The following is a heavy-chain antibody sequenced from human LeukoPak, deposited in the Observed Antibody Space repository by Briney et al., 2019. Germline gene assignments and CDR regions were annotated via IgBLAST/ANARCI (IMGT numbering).Heavy chain of an antibody. CDR1: GGSISSSSYY. V-gene: IGHV4-39*01. D-gene: IGHD3-10*01. CDR2: IYYSGST. J-gene: IGHJ4*02. CDR3: ARLKEGIDY. Sequence: SETLSLTCTVSGGSISSSSYYWGWIRQPPGKGLEWIGSIYYSGSTYYNPSLRSRVTISVDTSKNQFSLKLSSVTAADTAVYYCARLKEGIDYWGQGTLVTVSS.